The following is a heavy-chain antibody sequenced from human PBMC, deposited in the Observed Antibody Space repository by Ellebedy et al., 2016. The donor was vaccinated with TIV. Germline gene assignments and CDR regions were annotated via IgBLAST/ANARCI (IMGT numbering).Heavy chain of an antibody. V-gene: IGHV3-48*03. CDR1: GFTLSSYE. CDR2: ISSSGRTT. J-gene: IGHJ5*02. CDR3: ARVTGVAERVTYFDP. Sequence: GESLKISCGASGFTLSSYEMNWVRQAPGKGLEWVSYISSSGRTTHYADSVKERFTISRDNGKNSLFLQMNSLRAEDTGVYYCARVTGVAERVTYFDPWGQGTLVTVSS. D-gene: IGHD2-8*02.